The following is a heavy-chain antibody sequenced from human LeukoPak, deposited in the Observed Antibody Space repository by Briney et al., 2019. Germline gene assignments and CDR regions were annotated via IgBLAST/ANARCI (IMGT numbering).Heavy chain of an antibody. J-gene: IGHJ4*02. Sequence: GGSLRLSCAASGFTFSSYAMNWVRQAPGKGLEWVSSISSSSSYIYYADSVKGRFTISRDNAKNSLYLQMNSLRAEDTAVYYCARVVRYYDSSGYEDYWGQGTLVTVSS. D-gene: IGHD3-22*01. V-gene: IGHV3-21*01. CDR3: ARVVRYYDSSGYEDY. CDR1: GFTFSSYA. CDR2: ISSSSSYI.